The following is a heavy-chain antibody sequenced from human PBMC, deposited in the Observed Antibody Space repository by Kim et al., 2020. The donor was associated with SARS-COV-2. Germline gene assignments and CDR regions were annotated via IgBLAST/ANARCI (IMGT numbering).Heavy chain of an antibody. CDR3: AKDLRATNYYGSGSSPLQT. Sequence: GGSLRLSCAASGFSFSSYGMHWVRQAPGKGLEWVAVVSYDGSNTYYGDSVKGRFTISRDNSKNTLYLQMNSLRAEDTAVYYCAKDLRATNYYGSGSSPLQTWGQGTLVTVSS. V-gene: IGHV3-30*18. CDR2: VSYDGSNT. J-gene: IGHJ4*02. D-gene: IGHD3-10*01. CDR1: GFSFSSYG.